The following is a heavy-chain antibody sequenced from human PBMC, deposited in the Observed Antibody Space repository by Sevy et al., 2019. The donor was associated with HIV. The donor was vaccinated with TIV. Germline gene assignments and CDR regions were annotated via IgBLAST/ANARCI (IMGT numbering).Heavy chain of an antibody. Sequence: GGSLRLSCAASGFPFSSYAMSWVRQAPGRGLEWVSTLIGGGRRTYYADSVTGRFIISRDNSRNTLYLQMHSLRAEDTAIYYCAKRRVQSGLSGGGANYGMDVCGRGTTVTVSS. CDR1: GFPFSSYA. V-gene: IGHV3-23*01. J-gene: IGHJ6*02. CDR2: LIGGGRRT. CDR3: AKRRVQSGLSGGGANYGMDV. D-gene: IGHD2-8*02.